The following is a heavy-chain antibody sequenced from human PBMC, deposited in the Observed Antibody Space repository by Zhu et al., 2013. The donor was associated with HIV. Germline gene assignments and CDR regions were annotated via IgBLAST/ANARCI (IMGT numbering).Heavy chain of an antibody. CDR1: GYTLTELS. V-gene: IGHV1-24*01. CDR2: FDIEQGET. CDR3: ARDQRRDGYNFFDY. Sequence: QVQLVQSGAEVRKPGASVRLSCKVSGYTLTELSMHWVRQAPGRGLEWVGGFDIEQGETIYAQKFQDRVTLTEDTSTDTAFMELTSLRSEDTAVYYCARDQRRDGYNFFDYWGQGTLVTVSS. D-gene: IGHD5-12*01. J-gene: IGHJ4*02.